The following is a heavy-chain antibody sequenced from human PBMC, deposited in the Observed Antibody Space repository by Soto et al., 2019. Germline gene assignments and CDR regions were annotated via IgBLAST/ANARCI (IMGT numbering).Heavy chain of an antibody. V-gene: IGHV4-30-2*01. J-gene: IGHJ5*02. D-gene: IGHD6-13*01. CDR3: ARARLYSNNWFEP. Sequence: PSETLSLTCAVPGGSISSGGYSWSWIRQPPGKGLEWIEYIYHSGSTYYNPSLKSRVTISVDRSKNQFSLKLSSVTAADTAVYYCARARLYSNNWFEPWGQGALVTVSS. CDR2: IYHSGST. CDR1: GGSISSGGYS.